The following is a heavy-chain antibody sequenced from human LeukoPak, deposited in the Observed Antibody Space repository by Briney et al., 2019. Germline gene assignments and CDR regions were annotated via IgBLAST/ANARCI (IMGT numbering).Heavy chain of an antibody. CDR3: ARVSIGWYHFDY. CDR1: GFTFSSYG. J-gene: IGHJ4*02. CDR2: INPGGSTT. D-gene: IGHD6-19*01. V-gene: IGHV3-74*01. Sequence: PGGSLRLSCTASGFTFSSYGMHWVRQAPGKGLVWVSRINPGGSTTSYADSVKGRFTVSRDNAKNTLYLQMNSLRAEDTAVYYCARVSIGWYHFDYWGQGTLVTVSS.